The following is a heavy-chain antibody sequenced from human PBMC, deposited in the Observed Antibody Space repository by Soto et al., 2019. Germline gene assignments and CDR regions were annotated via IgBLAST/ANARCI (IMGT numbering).Heavy chain of an antibody. V-gene: IGHV3-48*03. CDR2: ISSSGSTI. CDR3: AGTPYYDFWSGSS. Sequence: EVQLVESGVGLVQPGGSLRRSCAASGFTFSSYEMNWVRQAPGKGLEWVSYISSSGSTIDYADSVKGRFTISRDNAKHSLYLQMNSLRAEDTGVYYCAGTPYYDFWSGSSCGQGTLGTVSS. J-gene: IGHJ4*02. D-gene: IGHD3-3*01. CDR1: GFTFSSYE.